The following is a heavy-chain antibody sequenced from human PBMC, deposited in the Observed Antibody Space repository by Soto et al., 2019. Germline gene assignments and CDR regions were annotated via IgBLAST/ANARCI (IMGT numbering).Heavy chain of an antibody. CDR3: ARDRVSGGSSNADYYYYGMDV. Sequence: KPSETLSLTCTVSGGSISSGGYYWSWIRQHPGKGLEWIGYIYYSGSTYYNPSLKSRVTISVDTSKNQFSLKLSSVTAADTAVYYCARDRVSGGSSNADYYYYGMDVWGQGTTVTVSS. V-gene: IGHV4-31*03. CDR1: GGSISSGGYY. D-gene: IGHD2-15*01. J-gene: IGHJ6*02. CDR2: IYYSGST.